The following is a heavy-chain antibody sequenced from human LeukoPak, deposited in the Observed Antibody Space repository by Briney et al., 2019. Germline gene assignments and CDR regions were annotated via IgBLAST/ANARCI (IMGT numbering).Heavy chain of an antibody. CDR1: GGSFSGYY. D-gene: IGHD6-13*01. V-gene: IGHV4-39*01. CDR3: ASPLYSSSWYYFDY. CDR2: IYYSGST. Sequence: SETLSLTCAVYGGSFSGYYWGWIRQPPGKGLEWIGSIYYSGSTYYNPSLKSRVTISVDTSKNQFSLKLSSVTAADTAVYYCASPLYSSSWYYFDYWGQGTLVTVSS. J-gene: IGHJ4*02.